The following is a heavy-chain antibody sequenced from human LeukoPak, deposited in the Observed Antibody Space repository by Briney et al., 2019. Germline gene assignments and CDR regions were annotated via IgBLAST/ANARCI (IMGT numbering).Heavy chain of an antibody. CDR3: AKDAVGATAYYFDY. D-gene: IGHD1-26*01. Sequence: PGGSLRLSCAASGFTFSSYGMHWVRQAPGKGLEWVAFIRYDGSNKYYADSVKGRFTISRDNSKNTLYLQMNSLRAEDTAVYYCAKDAVGATAYYFDYWGQGTLVTVSS. J-gene: IGHJ4*02. V-gene: IGHV3-30*02. CDR1: GFTFSSYG. CDR2: IRYDGSNK.